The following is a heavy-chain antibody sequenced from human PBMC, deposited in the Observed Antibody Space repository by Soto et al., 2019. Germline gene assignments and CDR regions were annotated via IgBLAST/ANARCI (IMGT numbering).Heavy chain of an antibody. D-gene: IGHD3-16*01. J-gene: IGHJ4*02. Sequence: QVQLQESGPGLVKPSETLSLTCSVSGGSLSPNYWSWIRQPPGKGLVWIGYIYFAGTTTYNPSLKSRVTISLDASKNQFSLRVTSVTAADTGVYYCARLGAYFQALDSWGQGTLVTVSS. CDR2: IYFAGTT. V-gene: IGHV4-59*08. CDR3: ARLGAYFQALDS. CDR1: GGSLSPNY.